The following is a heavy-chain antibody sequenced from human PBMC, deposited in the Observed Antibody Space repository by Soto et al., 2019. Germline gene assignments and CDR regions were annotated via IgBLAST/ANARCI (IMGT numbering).Heavy chain of an antibody. J-gene: IGHJ6*02. V-gene: IGHV1-69*13. CDR1: GGTFSYSP. CDR3: ARQDCSGGSCYSYGMDV. D-gene: IGHD2-15*01. CDR2: VIPVFKTA. Sequence: GASVKVSCKSSGGTFSYSPISWVRQAPGQGLEWVGGVIPVFKTANYAQKFQGRVTITADESTNTAYMGLSSLRSDDTAVYYCARQDCSGGSCYSYGMDVWGQGTTVTVSS.